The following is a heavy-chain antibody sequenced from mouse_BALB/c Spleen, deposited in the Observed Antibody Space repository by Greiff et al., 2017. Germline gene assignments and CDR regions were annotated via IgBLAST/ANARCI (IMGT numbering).Heavy chain of an antibody. CDR1: GFTFSSYG. J-gene: IGHJ1*01. CDR3: ARGPMVTTTRYWYFDV. Sequence: EVQLVESGGGLVQPGGSLKLSCAASGFTFSSYGMSWVRQTPDKRLELVATINSNGGSTYYPDSVKGRFTISRDNAKNTLYLQMSSLKSEDTAMYYCARGPMVTTTRYWYFDVWGAGTTVTVSS. CDR2: INSNGGST. D-gene: IGHD2-1*01. V-gene: IGHV5-6-3*01.